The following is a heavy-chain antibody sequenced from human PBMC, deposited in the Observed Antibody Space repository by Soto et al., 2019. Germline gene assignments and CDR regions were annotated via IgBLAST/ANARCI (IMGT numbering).Heavy chain of an antibody. D-gene: IGHD6-19*01. Sequence: SVKVSCKASGYTFTSYAMHWVRQAPGQRLEWIGWINVGNGNTNYAQKFQERVTITRDMSTSTAYMELSSLRSEDTAVYYCAADIAVAGRDFDYSGQGTLVTVSS. V-gene: IGHV1-58*02. CDR2: INVGNGNT. CDR3: AADIAVAGRDFDY. J-gene: IGHJ4*02. CDR1: GYTFTSYA.